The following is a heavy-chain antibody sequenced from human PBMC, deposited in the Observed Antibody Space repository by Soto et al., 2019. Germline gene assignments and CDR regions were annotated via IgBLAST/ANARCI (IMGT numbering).Heavy chain of an antibody. J-gene: IGHJ6*04. D-gene: IGHD6-13*01. CDR3: ARGRVKMDV. CDR1: GESFNNFY. V-gene: IGHV4-34*01. Sequence: QVQLQQWGAGLLQPSETLSLTCAVYGESFNNFYWGWIRQPPGKGLEWVGEINQNGGTRYNPSLNSRVTISIDTSKNQFSLRLTSVTAADTSVYYCARGRVKMDVWGKGTTVIVSS. CDR2: INQNGGT.